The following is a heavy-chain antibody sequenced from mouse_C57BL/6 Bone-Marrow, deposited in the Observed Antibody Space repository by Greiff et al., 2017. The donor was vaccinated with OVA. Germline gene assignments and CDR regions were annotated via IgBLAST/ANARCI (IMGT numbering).Heavy chain of an antibody. CDR1: GYSITSGYY. J-gene: IGHJ2*01. V-gene: IGHV3-6*01. CDR3: ARGGYDYEREGDY. Sequence: EVKLQESGPGLVKPSQSLSLTCSVTGYSITSGYYWNWIRQFPGNKLEWMGYISYDGSNNYNPSLKNRISITRDTSKNQFFLKLNSVTTEDTATYYCARGGYDYEREGDYWGQGTTLTVSS. D-gene: IGHD2-4*01. CDR2: ISYDGSN.